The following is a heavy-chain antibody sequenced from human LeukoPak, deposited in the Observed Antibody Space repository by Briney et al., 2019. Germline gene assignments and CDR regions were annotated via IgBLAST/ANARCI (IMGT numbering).Heavy chain of an antibody. V-gene: IGHV3-11*04. J-gene: IGHJ4*02. CDR1: GFTFSDYY. Sequence: TGGSLRLSCAASGFTFSDYYMSWIRQAPGKGLEWVSYISSSGSTIYYADSVKGRFTISRDNAKNSLYLQMNSLRAGDTAVYYCARDFTVVTTVRGVIGYWGQGTLVTVSS. CDR2: ISSSGSTI. CDR3: ARDFTVVTTVRGVIGY. D-gene: IGHD3-10*01.